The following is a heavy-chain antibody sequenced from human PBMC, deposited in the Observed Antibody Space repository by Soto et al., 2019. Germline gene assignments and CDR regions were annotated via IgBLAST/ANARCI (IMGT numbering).Heavy chain of an antibody. J-gene: IGHJ4*02. D-gene: IGHD1-26*01. CDR1: VGTFSSYT. CDR2: IIPILGIA. CDR3: ARDSGSYFYFDY. Sequence: QVQLVQSGAEVKKPGSSVKVSCKASVGTFSSYTISWVRQAPGQGLEWMGRIIPILGIANYAQKFQGRVTITADKSTSTAYMELSSLRSEDTAVYYCARDSGSYFYFDYWGQGTLVTVSS. V-gene: IGHV1-69*08.